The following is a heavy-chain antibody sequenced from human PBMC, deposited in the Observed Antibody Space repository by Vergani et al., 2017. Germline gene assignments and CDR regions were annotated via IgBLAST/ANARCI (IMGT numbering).Heavy chain of an antibody. J-gene: IGHJ4*02. D-gene: IGHD6-13*01. CDR3: ASISSATKHDY. Sequence: QVQLQESGPGLVKPSETLSLTCTVSGGSVSSGSYYWSWIRQPPGKGLEWIGYLYYSGSTNYTPSLKRRVNISVDTSKNQFSLKLSSVTAADTAVYYCASISSATKHDYWGQGTLVTVSS. V-gene: IGHV4-61*01. CDR1: GGSVSSGSYY. CDR2: LYYSGST.